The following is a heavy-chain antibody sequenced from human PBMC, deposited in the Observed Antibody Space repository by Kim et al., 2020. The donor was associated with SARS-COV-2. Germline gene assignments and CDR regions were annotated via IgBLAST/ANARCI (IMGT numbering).Heavy chain of an antibody. V-gene: IGHV4-38-2*02. J-gene: IGHJ4*02. D-gene: IGHD3-10*01. Sequence: SETLSLTCTVSGYSISSGYYWGWIRQPPGKGLEWIGSIYQSGSTYYNPSLKSRVTISVDTSKNQFSLKLSSVTAADTAVYYCARDGSGSYYLHYFDYWGQGTLVTVSS. CDR2: IYQSGST. CDR1: GYSISSGYY. CDR3: ARDGSGSYYLHYFDY.